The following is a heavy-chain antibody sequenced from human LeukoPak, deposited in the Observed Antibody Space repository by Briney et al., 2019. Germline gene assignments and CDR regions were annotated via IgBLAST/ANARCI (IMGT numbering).Heavy chain of an antibody. D-gene: IGHD1-1*01. CDR2: SYYSGDN. CDR3: ATWKLGQQSFDY. Sequence: PSETLSLTCTVSGGSITNYYWSWIRQPPGKGLEWIGYSYYSGDNNYNPSLKSRVTISLDMSKNHFSLDLRSVTAADTAVYYCATWKLGQQSFDYWGQGTLVTVSS. CDR1: GGSITNYY. J-gene: IGHJ4*02. V-gene: IGHV4-59*01.